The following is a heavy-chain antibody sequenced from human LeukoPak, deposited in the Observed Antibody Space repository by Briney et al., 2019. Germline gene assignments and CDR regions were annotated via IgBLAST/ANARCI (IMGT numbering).Heavy chain of an antibody. D-gene: IGHD6-19*01. Sequence: GGPLRLSCAASGFTFSAYNMNWVRRTPGKGLEWVSSITTSSSYMFYADSVRGRFTISRDNAENSLYLQMNSLRDEDTAVYYCARDPYSGGYGAYYYYYMDVWGKGTTVTVSS. CDR1: GFTFSAYN. CDR3: ARDPYSGGYGAYYYYYMDV. J-gene: IGHJ6*03. CDR2: ITTSSSYM. V-gene: IGHV3-21*01.